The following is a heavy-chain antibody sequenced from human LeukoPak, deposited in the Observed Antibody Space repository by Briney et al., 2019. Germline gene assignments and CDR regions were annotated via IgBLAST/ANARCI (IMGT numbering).Heavy chain of an antibody. CDR3: TKEGATGSRYNFDN. J-gene: IGHJ4*02. Sequence: GRSLRLSCAASGFTFSSQGMHWVRQAPGKGLEWVAVISDDGRTEYYADSVKGRFTISRDNSKNTVSLQMNSLRDDDTAVFYCTKEGATGSRYNFDNWGQGTLVTVSS. V-gene: IGHV3-30*18. CDR1: GFTFSSQG. D-gene: IGHD2-15*01. CDR2: ISDDGRTE.